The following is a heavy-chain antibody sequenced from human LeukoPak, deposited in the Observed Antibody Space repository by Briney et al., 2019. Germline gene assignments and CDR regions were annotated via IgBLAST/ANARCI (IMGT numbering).Heavy chain of an antibody. CDR1: GFTFSSYS. CDR2: ISGSSSYI. D-gene: IGHD3-16*02. V-gene: IGHV3-21*01. J-gene: IGHJ3*02. Sequence: GGSLRLSCAASGFTFSSYSMNWVRQAPGKGLEWVSSISGSSSYIYYADSVKGRFTISRHNAKNSLYLQMNSLRAEDTAVYYCARVSAGVIGMKDVFDIWGQGTMVTVSS. CDR3: ARVSAGVIGMKDVFDI.